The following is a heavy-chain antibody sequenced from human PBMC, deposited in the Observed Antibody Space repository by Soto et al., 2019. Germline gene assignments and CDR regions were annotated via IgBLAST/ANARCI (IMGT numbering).Heavy chain of an antibody. CDR3: ARRGYSYGFPYGMDV. CDR2: IYSGDSDT. D-gene: IGHD5-18*01. J-gene: IGHJ6*02. V-gene: IGHV5-51*01. Sequence: PGESLKISCKGSGYSFTSYWIGWVRQMPGKGLEWMGIIYSGDSDTRYSPSFQGQVTISADKSISTAYLQWSSLKASDTAMYYCARRGYSYGFPYGMDVWGQGTTVTVSS. CDR1: GYSFTSYW.